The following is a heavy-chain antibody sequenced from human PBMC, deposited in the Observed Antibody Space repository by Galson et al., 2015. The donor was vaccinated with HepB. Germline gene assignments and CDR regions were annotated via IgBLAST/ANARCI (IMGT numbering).Heavy chain of an antibody. Sequence: SETLSLTCTVSGGSISSSSYYWGWIRQPPGKGLEWIGSIYYSGSTYYNPSLKSRVTISVDTSKNQFSLKLSSVTAADTAVYYCARDRHGSGSYMDYWGQGTLVTVSS. CDR3: ARDRHGSGSYMDY. V-gene: IGHV4-39*02. J-gene: IGHJ4*02. CDR1: GGSISSSSYY. CDR2: IYYSGST. D-gene: IGHD3-10*01.